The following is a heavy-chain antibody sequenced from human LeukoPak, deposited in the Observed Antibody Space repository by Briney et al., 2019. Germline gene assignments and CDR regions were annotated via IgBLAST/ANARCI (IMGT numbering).Heavy chain of an antibody. CDR3: ARVRNYYYGMDV. CDR2: ISSSSSTI. CDR1: GFTFSSYS. J-gene: IGHJ6*02. Sequence: GGSLRLSCAASGFTFSSYSMNWVSQAPGNGLEWVSYISSSSSTIYYADSVKGRFTISRDNAKNSLYLQMNSLRDEDTAVYYCARVRNYYYGMDVWGQGTTVTVSS. V-gene: IGHV3-48*02.